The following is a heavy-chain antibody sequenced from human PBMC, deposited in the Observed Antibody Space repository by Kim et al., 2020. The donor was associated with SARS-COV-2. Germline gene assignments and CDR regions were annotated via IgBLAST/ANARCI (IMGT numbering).Heavy chain of an antibody. CDR2: IYHSGST. J-gene: IGHJ6*02. Sequence: SETLSLTCAVSGGSISSSNWWSWVRQPPGKGLEWIGEIYHSGSTNYNPSLKSRVTISVDKSKNQFSLKLSSVTAADTAVYYCARGHIVVEHYYYYGMDVCGEGNTGTVS. CDR3: ARGHIVVEHYYYYGMDV. CDR1: GGSISSSNW. V-gene: IGHV4-4*02. D-gene: IGHD2-21*01.